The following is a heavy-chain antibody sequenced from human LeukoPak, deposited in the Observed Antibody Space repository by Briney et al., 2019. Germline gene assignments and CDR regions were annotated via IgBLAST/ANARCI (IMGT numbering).Heavy chain of an antibody. Sequence: GGPLRLSCAASGFTFSSYWMSWVRQAPGKGLEWVANIKQDGSEKYYVDSVKGRFTISRDNAKNSLYLQMNSLRAEGTAVYYCARAWGLYYYDSSGPYYFDYSGQGTLVTVSS. CDR3: ARAWGLYYYDSSGPYYFDY. CDR1: GFTFSSYW. CDR2: IKQDGSEK. J-gene: IGHJ4*02. V-gene: IGHV3-7*01. D-gene: IGHD3-22*01.